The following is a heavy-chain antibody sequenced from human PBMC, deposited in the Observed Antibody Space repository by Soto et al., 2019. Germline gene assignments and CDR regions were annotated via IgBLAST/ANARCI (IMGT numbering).Heavy chain of an antibody. Sequence: GGSLRLSCAASGFTVSSNYMSWVRQAPGKGLEWVSVIYSGGSTYYADSVKGRFTISRDNSKNTLYLQMNSLRAEDTAVYYCARHHVAADKDYYYYGMDVWGQGTTVTVSS. CDR3: ARHHVAADKDYYYYGMDV. V-gene: IGHV3-66*04. CDR2: IYSGGST. J-gene: IGHJ6*02. CDR1: GFTVSSNY. D-gene: IGHD6-13*01.